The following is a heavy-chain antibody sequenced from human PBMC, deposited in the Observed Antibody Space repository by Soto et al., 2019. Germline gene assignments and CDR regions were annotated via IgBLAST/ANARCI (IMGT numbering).Heavy chain of an antibody. Sequence: DVQLVESGGGLVQRGGSLRLSCAASGFTFSSYSMNWVRQAPGKGLEWVSYISSSSTDIFYADSVRGRFIVSRDAAKNSLYLQMNTLRDEETAVYYCARTFSSSWSAFYYYALDVWGQEATVTVSS. CDR1: GFTFSSYS. CDR2: ISSSSTDI. V-gene: IGHV3-48*02. CDR3: ARTFSSSWSAFYYYALDV. D-gene: IGHD6-13*01. J-gene: IGHJ6*02.